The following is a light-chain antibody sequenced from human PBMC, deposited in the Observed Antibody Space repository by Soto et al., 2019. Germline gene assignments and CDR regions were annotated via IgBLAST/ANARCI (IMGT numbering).Light chain of an antibody. CDR3: QQYGSVPLT. Sequence: EIVLTQSPGTLSLSQGERATLSCRASQSVSTCYLAWYQQKPGQAPRLLIYGASSRATGIPDRFSGSGSGADFTLTISRLEPEAFAVYYCQQYGSVPLTFGGGTKVEIK. CDR2: GAS. CDR1: QSVSTCY. V-gene: IGKV3-20*01. J-gene: IGKJ4*01.